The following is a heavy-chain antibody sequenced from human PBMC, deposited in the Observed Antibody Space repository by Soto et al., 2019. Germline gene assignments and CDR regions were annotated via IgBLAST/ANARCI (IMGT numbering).Heavy chain of an antibody. D-gene: IGHD3-10*01. CDR3: AREGWFGELLYFDYYGMDV. CDR2: TYYRSKWYN. J-gene: IGHJ6*02. CDR1: GDSVSSNSAA. V-gene: IGHV6-1*01. Sequence: SQTLSLTCAISGDSVSSNSAAWNWIRQSPSRGLEWLGRTYYRSKWYNDYAVSVKSRITINPDTSKNQFSLQLNSVTPEDTAVYYCAREGWFGELLYFDYYGMDVWGQGTTVTVSS.